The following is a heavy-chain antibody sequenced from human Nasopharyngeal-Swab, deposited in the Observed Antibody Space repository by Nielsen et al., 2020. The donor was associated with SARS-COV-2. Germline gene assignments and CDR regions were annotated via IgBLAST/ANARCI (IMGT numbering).Heavy chain of an antibody. Sequence: GESLKISCTASGFTFGDYAMSWVRQAPGKGLEWVGFIRSKAYGGTTEYAASVKGRFTISRDDSKSIAYLQMNSLKTEDTAVYYCTRADFWSGYCDYWGQETLVTVFS. J-gene: IGHJ4*02. CDR3: TRADFWSGYCDY. CDR1: GFTFGDYA. D-gene: IGHD3-3*01. V-gene: IGHV3-49*04. CDR2: IRSKAYGGTT.